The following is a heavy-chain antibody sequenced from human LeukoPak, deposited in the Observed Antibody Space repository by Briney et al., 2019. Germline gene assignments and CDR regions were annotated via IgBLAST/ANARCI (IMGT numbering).Heavy chain of an antibody. V-gene: IGHV3-74*01. CDR1: GFTFTNYW. CDR2: INDHGSST. D-gene: IGHD3-3*01. CDR3: AREGVTIFGVVIGVDY. Sequence: PGGSLRLSCAASGFTFTNYWMHWVRQAPGKGLVWVSRINDHGSSTSYADSVKGRFTISRDNAKNTIYLQMNSLRAEDTAVYYCAREGVTIFGVVIGVDYWGQGTLVTVSS. J-gene: IGHJ4*02.